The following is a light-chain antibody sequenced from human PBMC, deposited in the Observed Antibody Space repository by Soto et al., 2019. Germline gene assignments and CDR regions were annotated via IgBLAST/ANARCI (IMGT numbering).Light chain of an antibody. Sequence: QSVLTQPASVSGSPGQSITISCTGTSSDVGGYNYVSWYQQHPGNAPKLMIYGVSNRPSGVSNRFSGSKSGNTASLTISGLQAEDEADYYCSSYTSSSTPRVFGTGTKVTVL. CDR2: GVS. J-gene: IGLJ1*01. CDR3: SSYTSSSTPRV. V-gene: IGLV2-14*01. CDR1: SSDVGGYNY.